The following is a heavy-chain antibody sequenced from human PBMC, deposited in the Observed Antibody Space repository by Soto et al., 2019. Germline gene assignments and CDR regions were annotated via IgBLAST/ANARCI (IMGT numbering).Heavy chain of an antibody. CDR3: ARTAWYYYDSSGSTDDAFDI. D-gene: IGHD3-22*01. J-gene: IGHJ3*02. CDR1: GGSFSGYY. Sequence: SETLSLTCAVYGGSFSGYYWSWIRQPPGKGLEWIGEINHSGSTNYNPSLKSRFTISVDTSKKQFSLKLSSVTAADTAVYYCARTAWYYYDSSGSTDDAFDIWGQGTMVTVSS. CDR2: INHSGST. V-gene: IGHV4-34*01.